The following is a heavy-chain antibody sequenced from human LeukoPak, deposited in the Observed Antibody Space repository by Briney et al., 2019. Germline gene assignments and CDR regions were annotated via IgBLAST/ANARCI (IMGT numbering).Heavy chain of an antibody. V-gene: IGHV3-74*01. J-gene: IGHJ4*02. CDR3: ARGPLGDFWSGEIHY. D-gene: IGHD3-3*01. CDR2: INTEGSST. Sequence: GGSLRLSCAASGCTFSSYWMHWVRQAPGKGRVWGSRINTEGSSTSYADSVKGRFTISRDNAKNTLYLQMNSLRAEDTAVYYCARGPLGDFWSGEIHYWGQGPLVTVSS. CDR1: GCTFSSYW.